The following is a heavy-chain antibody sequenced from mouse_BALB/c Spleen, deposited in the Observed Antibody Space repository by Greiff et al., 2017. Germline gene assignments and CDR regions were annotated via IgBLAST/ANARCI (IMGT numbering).Heavy chain of an antibody. CDR1: GYSITSDYA. CDR3: ARSLYYYGSSYDAMDD. V-gene: IGHV3-2*02. Sequence: EVQLQESGPGLVKPSQSLSLTCTVTGYSITSDYAWNWIRQFPGNKLEWMGYISYSGSTSYNPSLKSRISITRDTSKNQFFLQLNSVTTEDTATYYCARSLYYYGSSYDAMDDWGQGTSVTVSS. D-gene: IGHD1-1*01. J-gene: IGHJ4*01. CDR2: ISYSGST.